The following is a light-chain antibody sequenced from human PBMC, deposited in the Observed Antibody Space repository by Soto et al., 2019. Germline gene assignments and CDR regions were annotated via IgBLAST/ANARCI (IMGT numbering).Light chain of an antibody. Sequence: QSVLTQPAAVSGSPGQAITIACPGTRGDVGGYDYVSWYQQLPGKAPKLMIYDVSNRPSGVSNRFSGSKSGTTASLTISGLQAEDEADYYCSSYTSSSTYVFGTGTKVTVL. CDR3: SSYTSSSTYV. CDR1: RGDVGGYDY. J-gene: IGLJ1*01. CDR2: DVS. V-gene: IGLV2-14*01.